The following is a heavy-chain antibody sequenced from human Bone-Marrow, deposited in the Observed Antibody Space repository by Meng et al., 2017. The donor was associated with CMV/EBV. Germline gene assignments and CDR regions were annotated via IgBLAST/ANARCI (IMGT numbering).Heavy chain of an antibody. V-gene: IGHV3-48*03. CDR1: GFTFSSYE. D-gene: IGHD1-26*01. J-gene: IGHJ4*02. CDR3: ARDSPARA. Sequence: GESLKISCAASGFTFSSYELNWVRQAPGKGLEWVSYISSSGSTKHYADSVKGRFSISRDNAKKSLYLQMNSLRAEDTAVYYCARDSPARAWGQGTLVTVAS. CDR2: ISSSGSTK.